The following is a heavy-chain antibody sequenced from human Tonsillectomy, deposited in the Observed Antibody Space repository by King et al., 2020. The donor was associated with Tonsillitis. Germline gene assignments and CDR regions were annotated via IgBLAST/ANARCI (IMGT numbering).Heavy chain of an antibody. V-gene: IGHV3-7*01. Sequence: QLVQSGGGLVQPGGSLRLSCAVSGFIFRSHWMSWVRQTPGKGLEWVANIKHDGSETYYVDSVRGRFTISRDDPKNSLYMQMDSLRVGDTAFYYCARDLITGNGWYDFFDYGGQGTRVSVSS. CDR3: ARDLITGNGWYDFFDY. CDR2: IKHDGSET. J-gene: IGHJ4*02. CDR1: GFIFRSHW. D-gene: IGHD1-20*01.